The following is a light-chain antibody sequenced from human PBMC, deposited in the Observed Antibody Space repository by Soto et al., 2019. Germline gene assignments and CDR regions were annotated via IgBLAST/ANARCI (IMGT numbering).Light chain of an antibody. Sequence: SALTQPRSVSGSPGQSVTISCTGTSSDVGGYNYVSWYQHLPGKAPKFMIYDVSKRPSGVPDRFSGSKSGNTASLTISGLQAEDEADYYCCSYAGTYTWVFGGGTKVTVL. CDR1: SSDVGGYNY. J-gene: IGLJ3*02. CDR3: CSYAGTYTWV. V-gene: IGLV2-11*01. CDR2: DVS.